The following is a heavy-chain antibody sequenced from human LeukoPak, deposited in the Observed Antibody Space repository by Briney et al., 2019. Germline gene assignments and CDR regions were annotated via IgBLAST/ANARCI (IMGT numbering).Heavy chain of an antibody. Sequence: GGSLRLSCAASGFTFSSYSMNWVRQAPGKGLEWVSSISSSSSYIYYADSVKGRFTISRDNAKNTLNLQMNSLRAEDTAVYYCARDLGQYYDTSDNWFDPWGQGTLVTVSS. CDR3: ARDLGQYYDTSDNWFDP. CDR2: ISSSSSYI. V-gene: IGHV3-21*01. J-gene: IGHJ5*02. D-gene: IGHD3-22*01. CDR1: GFTFSSYS.